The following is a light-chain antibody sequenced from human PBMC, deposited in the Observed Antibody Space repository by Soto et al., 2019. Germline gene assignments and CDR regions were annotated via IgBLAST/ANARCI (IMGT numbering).Light chain of an antibody. CDR2: DVS. V-gene: IGLV2-14*01. CDR1: SSDVGGYNY. Sequence: VLTQPASVSGSPGQSITISCTGTSSDVGGYNYVSWYQQHPGKAPKLMIYDVSDRPSGVSNRFSGSKSGNTASLTISGLQAEDEADYYCCSYTSSSTPNYVFGIGTKVTVL. CDR3: CSYTSSSTPNYV. J-gene: IGLJ1*01.